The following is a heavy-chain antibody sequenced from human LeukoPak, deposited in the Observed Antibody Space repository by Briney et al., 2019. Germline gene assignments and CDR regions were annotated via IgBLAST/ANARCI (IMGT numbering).Heavy chain of an antibody. D-gene: IGHD3-22*01. V-gene: IGHV3-30*18. CDR3: AKNEGGARSSGYPYYFDY. J-gene: IGHJ4*02. CDR2: ISADGSQK. Sequence: GGSLRLSCAASGFTFSSYGIHWVRQAPGKGLEWVAVISADGSQKHYADSVTGRFTISRDNSMNTLFLQMDSLRAEDTAVYYCAKNEGGARSSGYPYYFDYWGQGTLVTVSS. CDR1: GFTFSSYG.